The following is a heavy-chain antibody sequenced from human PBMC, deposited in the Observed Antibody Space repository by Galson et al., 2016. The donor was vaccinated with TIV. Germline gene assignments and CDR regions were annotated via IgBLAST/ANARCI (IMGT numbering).Heavy chain of an antibody. J-gene: IGHJ6*03. CDR2: IVPIVGSL. V-gene: IGHV1-69*13. CDR1: GDSFSSYT. CDR3: ARSGDRGGYMDV. D-gene: IGHD3-10*01. Sequence: SVKVSCKASGDSFSSYTINWVRQAPGQGLEWMGGIVPIVGSLSKAQRFQGRLTITADESTSNAYMELTSLTSADTAVYYCARSGDRGGYMDVWGKGTTVTVSS.